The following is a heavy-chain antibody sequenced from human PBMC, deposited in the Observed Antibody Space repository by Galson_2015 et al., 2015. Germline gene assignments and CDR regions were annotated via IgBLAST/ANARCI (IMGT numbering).Heavy chain of an antibody. Sequence: SLRLSCAASGFTFSSYAMHWVRQAPGKGLEWVAVISYDGSNKYCADSVKGRFTISRDNSKNTLYLQMNSLRAEDTAVYYCARNVQPIYYYYGMDVWGQGTTVTVSS. CDR1: GFTFSSYA. V-gene: IGHV3-30-3*01. CDR2: ISYDGSNK. J-gene: IGHJ6*02. CDR3: ARNVQPIYYYYGMDV. D-gene: IGHD5-18*01.